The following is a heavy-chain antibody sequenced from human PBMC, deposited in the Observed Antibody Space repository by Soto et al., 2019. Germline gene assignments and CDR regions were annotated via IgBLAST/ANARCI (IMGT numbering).Heavy chain of an antibody. CDR2: LYYSGST. D-gene: IGHD3-10*01. J-gene: IGHJ5*02. CDR3: ARAQGPNHHGSDKRFDP. Sequence: ASETLSLTCTVSGGSISSYYWSWIRQPPGKGLEWIGYLYYSGSTNYNPSLKSRLTISVDTSKNKFSLKLSSVTAADTAVYYCARAQGPNHHGSDKRFDPWGQGTLVTVSS. V-gene: IGHV4-59*12. CDR1: GGSISSYY.